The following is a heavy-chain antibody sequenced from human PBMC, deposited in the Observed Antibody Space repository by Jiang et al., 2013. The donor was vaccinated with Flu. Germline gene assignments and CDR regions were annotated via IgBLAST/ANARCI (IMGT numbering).Heavy chain of an antibody. CDR3: ARSSSREAAAYY. CDR1: GFSLSTSGMC. CDR2: IDWDDDK. D-gene: IGHD6-13*01. J-gene: IGHJ4*02. V-gene: IGHV2-70*11. Sequence: KPTQTLTLTCTFSGFSLSTSGMCVSWIRQPPGKALEWLARIDWDDDKYYSTSLKTRLTISKDTSKNQVVLTITNMDPVDTATYYCARSSSREAAAYYWGQGTLVTVSS.